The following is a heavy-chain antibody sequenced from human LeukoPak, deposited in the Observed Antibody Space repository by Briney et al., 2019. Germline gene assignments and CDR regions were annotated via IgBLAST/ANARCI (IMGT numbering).Heavy chain of an antibody. CDR3: ALDRGYSSGTRA. V-gene: IGHV3-23*01. CDR2: LGGSGIST. J-gene: IGHJ5*02. D-gene: IGHD5-18*01. CDR1: GSPFGKKA. Sequence: GGPWRLPCAPSGSPFGKKAIIWARQPPGKGWEGAQPLGGSGISTYYADSVKGRFTISRDNSNNTLFLQMNSLRADDTAVYYCALDRGYSSGTRAWGQGTLVTVSS.